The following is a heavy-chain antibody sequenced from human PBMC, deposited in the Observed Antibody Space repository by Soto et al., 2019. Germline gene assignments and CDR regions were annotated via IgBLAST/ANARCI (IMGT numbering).Heavy chain of an antibody. CDR1: GGSISSGGYH. CDR2: IYYSGST. Sequence: SETLSLTCTVSGGSISSGGYHWSWIRQHPGKGLEWIGYIYYSGSTYYNPSLKSRVTISVDTSKNQFSLKLSSVTAADTAVYYCAREGGDYYYYGMDVWGQGTTVTVSS. J-gene: IGHJ6*02. CDR3: AREGGDYYYYGMDV. V-gene: IGHV4-31*03. D-gene: IGHD3-16*01.